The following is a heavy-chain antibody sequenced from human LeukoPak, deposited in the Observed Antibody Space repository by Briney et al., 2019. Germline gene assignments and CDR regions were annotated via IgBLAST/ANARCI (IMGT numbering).Heavy chain of an antibody. CDR3: ARDWVRSGWYFSD. D-gene: IGHD6-13*01. CDR1: GYSIGSGYY. CDR2: IYHSGTT. J-gene: IGHJ4*02. V-gene: IGHV4-38-2*02. Sequence: SETLFLTCAVSGYSIGSGYYWGWIRQPPGKGLEWIGSIYHSGTTYYNPPLESRVTISVDTSKNRFSLKLSSVTAADTAVYYCARDWVRSGWYFSDWGQGTLVTVSS.